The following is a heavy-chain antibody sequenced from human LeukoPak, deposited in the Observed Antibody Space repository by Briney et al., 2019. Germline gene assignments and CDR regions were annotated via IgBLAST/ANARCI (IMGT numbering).Heavy chain of an antibody. CDR2: IFSIFDSA. Sequence: SVEVSRKASGSPFSSYAISWVRQAPRQGLGWMGRIFSIFDSADYDQKFQDRFTISADESTSTAYMELRSLRSEDTAVYYCARDLTLVTAIRPDYYYYYGMDVWGQGSTVTVSS. CDR3: ARDLTLVTAIRPDYYYYYGMDV. J-gene: IGHJ6*02. V-gene: IGHV1-69*15. D-gene: IGHD2-21*02. CDR1: GSPFSSYA.